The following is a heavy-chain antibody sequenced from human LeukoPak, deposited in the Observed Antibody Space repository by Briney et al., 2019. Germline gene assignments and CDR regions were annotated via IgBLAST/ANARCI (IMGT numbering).Heavy chain of an antibody. D-gene: IGHD1-26*01. CDR1: GCSISSYY. V-gene: IGHV3-20*04. J-gene: IGHJ4*02. CDR2: INWNGGST. Sequence: PSETLSLTCTVSGCSISSYYWSWIRQPPGKGLEWVSGINWNGGSTGYADSVKGRFTISRDNAKTSLYLQMNSLRAEDTAFYYCARLGGSYGYWGQGTLVTVSS. CDR3: ARLGGSYGY.